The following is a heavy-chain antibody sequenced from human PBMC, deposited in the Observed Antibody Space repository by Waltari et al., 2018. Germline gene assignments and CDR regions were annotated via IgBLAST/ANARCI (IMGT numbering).Heavy chain of an antibody. V-gene: IGHV4-59*11. CDR3: AREGFGSDYYYGMDV. Sequence: QMQLQESGPGLVKPSETLSLNCTVSGGSINSHYWIWIRQSPGKGLEWIGYIYYTGRTTYNPSLASRVTISVDTSKNLFSLNLNSISAADTAVYYCAREGFGSDYYYGMDVWGQGTTVTVSS. CDR1: GGSINSHY. CDR2: IYYTGRT. D-gene: IGHD3-10*01. J-gene: IGHJ6*02.